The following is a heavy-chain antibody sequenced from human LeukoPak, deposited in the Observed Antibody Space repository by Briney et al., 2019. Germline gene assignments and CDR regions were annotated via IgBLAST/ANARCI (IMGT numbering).Heavy chain of an antibody. CDR1: GFTFSSYW. Sequence: PGGSLRLSCAASGFTFSSYWMSWVRQAPGKGLEWVANINQDGSERYYVGSVKGRFTISRDNSKNTLYLQMNSLRAEDTAVYYCATTGSLRYFDYWGQGTLVTVSS. CDR3: ATTGSLRYFDY. CDR2: INQDGSER. D-gene: IGHD1-1*01. J-gene: IGHJ4*02. V-gene: IGHV3-7*01.